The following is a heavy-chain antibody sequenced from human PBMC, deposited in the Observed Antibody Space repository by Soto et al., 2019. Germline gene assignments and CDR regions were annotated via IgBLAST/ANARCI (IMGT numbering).Heavy chain of an antibody. CDR1: GGSISSGDYY. CDR3: ARAQGSGFLVS. J-gene: IGHJ4*02. D-gene: IGHD3-10*01. Sequence: QVQLQESGPGLVKPSQTLSLTCTVSGGSISSGDYYWSWIRQPPGKGLEWIGYIYYSGSTYYNPSLKGRVTLAADTSKNQFSLKLSAVTAADTAVYYCARAQGSGFLVSWGQGTLVTVSS. CDR2: IYYSGST. V-gene: IGHV4-30-4*01.